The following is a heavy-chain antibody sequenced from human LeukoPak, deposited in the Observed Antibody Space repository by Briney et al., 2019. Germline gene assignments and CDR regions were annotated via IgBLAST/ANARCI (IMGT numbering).Heavy chain of an antibody. CDR1: GFAVNTTY. Sequence: GGSLRLSCAAAGFAVNTTYMAWVRQAPGKGLEWIAVLYSGGVTDYKGSVKGRFTVSRDNSNNTLSLQMSSLRFDDTAIYFCARGQKTVKRQTMYGWFDPWGQGTPVTVSS. V-gene: IGHV3-66*02. CDR2: LYSGGVT. J-gene: IGHJ5*02. CDR3: ARGQKTVKRQTMYGWFDP. D-gene: IGHD2-21*02.